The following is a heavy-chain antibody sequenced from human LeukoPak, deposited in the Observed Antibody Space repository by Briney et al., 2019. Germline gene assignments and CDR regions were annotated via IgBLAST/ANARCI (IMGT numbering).Heavy chain of an antibody. Sequence: SETLSLTCTVSGGSISSYYWSWIRQPAGKGLEWIGRIYTSGSTNYNPSLKSRVTMSVDTSKNQFSLKLSSVTAADTAVYYCARGGIAVAETNYYYYYMDVWGKGTTVTVSS. CDR1: GGSISSYY. V-gene: IGHV4-4*07. CDR2: IYTSGST. J-gene: IGHJ6*03. D-gene: IGHD6-19*01. CDR3: ARGGIAVAETNYYYYYMDV.